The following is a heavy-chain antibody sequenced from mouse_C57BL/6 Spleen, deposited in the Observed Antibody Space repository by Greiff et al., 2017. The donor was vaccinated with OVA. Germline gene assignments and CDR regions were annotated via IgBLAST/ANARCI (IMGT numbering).Heavy chain of an antibody. D-gene: IGHD4-1*01. Sequence: VQLKESGPGLVKPSQSLSLTCSVTGYSITSGYYWNWIRQFPGNKLEWMGYISYDGSNNYNPSLKNRISITRDTSKNQFFLKLNAVTTEDTATYYCARGGDWDFDYWGQGTTLTVSS. J-gene: IGHJ2*01. CDR2: ISYDGSN. V-gene: IGHV3-6*01. CDR1: GYSITSGYY. CDR3: ARGGDWDFDY.